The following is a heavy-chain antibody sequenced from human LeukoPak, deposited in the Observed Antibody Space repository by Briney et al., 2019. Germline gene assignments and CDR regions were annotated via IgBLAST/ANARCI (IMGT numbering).Heavy chain of an antibody. CDR3: ARGVISTDAFDV. CDR1: GDSISSYY. CDR2: IYYSGST. Sequence: SETLSLTCTVSGDSISSYYWSWIRQPPGKGLEWIGYIYYSGSTIYNPSPKSRVTMSLDTSKNQFSLKLSSVTAADTAVYYCARGVISTDAFDVWGQGTMVTVSS. V-gene: IGHV4-59*01. J-gene: IGHJ3*01. D-gene: IGHD3-10*01.